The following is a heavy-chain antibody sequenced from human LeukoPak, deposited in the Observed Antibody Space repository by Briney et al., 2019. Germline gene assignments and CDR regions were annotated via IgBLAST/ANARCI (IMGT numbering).Heavy chain of an antibody. J-gene: IGHJ3*02. CDR2: IYYSGST. D-gene: IGHD3-16*01. CDR1: GGSISSSSYY. V-gene: IGHV4-39*01. Sequence: ETLSLTCTASGGSISSSSYYWGWIRQPPGKGLEWIGSIYYSGSTYHNPSLKSRVTISVDTSKNQFSLKLSSVTAADTAVYYCAGGAFDIWGQGTMVTVSS. CDR3: AGGAFDI.